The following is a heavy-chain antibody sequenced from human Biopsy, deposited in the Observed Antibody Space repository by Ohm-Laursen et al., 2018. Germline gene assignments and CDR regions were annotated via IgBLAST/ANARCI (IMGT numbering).Heavy chain of an antibody. CDR1: GDTFTTSA. CDR2: IIPILGTV. D-gene: IGHD6-25*01. Sequence: SSVKVSCNPSGDTFTTSAISWVRQVPGQGLDWMGRIIPILGTVDYGQNFQGRVTIRADTSTTFLELTSLRYDDTAVYYCARHSAEKSGYDGDYFDYWGQGTLVTVSS. V-gene: IGHV1-69*04. J-gene: IGHJ4*02. CDR3: ARHSAEKSGYDGDYFDY.